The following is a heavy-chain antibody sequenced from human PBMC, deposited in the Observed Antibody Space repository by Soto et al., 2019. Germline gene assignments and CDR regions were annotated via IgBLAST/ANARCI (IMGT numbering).Heavy chain of an antibody. V-gene: IGHV3-30*18. J-gene: IGHJ4*02. CDR3: AKVSDSSGYYYPGY. CDR1: GFTFSSYG. Sequence: PGGSLRLSCAASGFTFSSYGMHWVRQAPDKGLEWVAVISYDGSNKYYADSVKGRFTISRDNSKNTLYLQMNSLRAEDTAVYYCAKVSDSSGYYYPGYWGQGTLVTVSS. CDR2: ISYDGSNK. D-gene: IGHD3-22*01.